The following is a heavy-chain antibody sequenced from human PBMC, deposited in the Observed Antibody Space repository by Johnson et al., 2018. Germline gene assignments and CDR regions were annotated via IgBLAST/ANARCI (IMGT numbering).Heavy chain of an antibody. V-gene: IGHV3-23*04. D-gene: IGHD1-14*01. J-gene: IGHJ1*01. CDR2: IRGSGGRT. Sequence: VQLVESGGGVVQPGRSLRLSCAASGFTFSTYGMHWVRQAPGKGLEWASTIRGSGGRTYYADSVKGRFTISRENSKNTLDLQMINLRAEDTAVYYCAQDKQTTWGAYLQRWGEGTLVTGSS. CDR1: GFTFSTYG. CDR3: AQDKQTTWGAYLQR.